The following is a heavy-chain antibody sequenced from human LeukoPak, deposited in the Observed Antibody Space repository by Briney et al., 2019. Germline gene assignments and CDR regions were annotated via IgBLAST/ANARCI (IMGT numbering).Heavy chain of an antibody. Sequence: PSETLSLTCTVSGGSISSYYWSWIRQPAGKGLEWIGRIYTSGSTNYNPSLKSRVTMSVDTSKNQFSLKLSSVTAADTAVYYCASSVVPAAQYYYYGMDVWGQGTTVTVSS. V-gene: IGHV4-4*07. CDR2: IYTSGST. J-gene: IGHJ6*02. CDR3: ASSVVPAAQYYYYGMDV. D-gene: IGHD2-2*01. CDR1: GGSISSYY.